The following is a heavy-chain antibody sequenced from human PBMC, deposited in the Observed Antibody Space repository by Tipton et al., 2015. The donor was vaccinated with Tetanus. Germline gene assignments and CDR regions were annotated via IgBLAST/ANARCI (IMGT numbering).Heavy chain of an antibody. Sequence: QVQLVQSGAEVKKPGASVKVSCKASGYTFTDYYLHWVRQAPGQGLEWMGRINPHSGGTDYPQKFQGRVTMTRDTSITTAYLELNRVRSDDTAVYYCARGGTYCSGGSCNPDYWGQGTLVTVSS. CDR1: GYTFTDYY. V-gene: IGHV1-2*06. CDR3: ARGGTYCSGGSCNPDY. J-gene: IGHJ4*02. CDR2: INPHSGGT. D-gene: IGHD2-15*01.